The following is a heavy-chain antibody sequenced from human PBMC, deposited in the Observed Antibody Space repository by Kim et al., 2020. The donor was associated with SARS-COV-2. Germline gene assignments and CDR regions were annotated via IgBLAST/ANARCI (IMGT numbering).Heavy chain of an antibody. CDR1: GFTFSNAW. CDR2: IKSKTDGGTT. D-gene: IGHD3-10*01. CDR3: TTDFPIWFGEDSNWFDP. Sequence: GGSLRLSCAASGFTFSNAWMSWVRQAPGKGLEWVGRIKSKTDGGTTDYAAPVKGRFTISRDDSKNTLYLQMNSLKTEDTAVYYCTTDFPIWFGEDSNWFDPWGQGTLVTVSS. V-gene: IGHV3-15*01. J-gene: IGHJ5*02.